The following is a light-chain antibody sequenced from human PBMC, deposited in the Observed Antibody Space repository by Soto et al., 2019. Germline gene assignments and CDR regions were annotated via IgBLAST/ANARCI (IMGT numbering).Light chain of an antibody. Sequence: QSVLTQPPSVSGAPGQRVTISCTGSSSNIGAGYDVHWYQQLPGTAPKLLIYGNSNRPSGVPDRFSGSKSGTSASLAITGXXXXDEADDYCQSYDSSLSGSHVVFGGGTKLTVL. CDR1: SSNIGAGYD. V-gene: IGLV1-40*01. CDR3: QSYDSSLSGSHVV. CDR2: GNS. J-gene: IGLJ2*01.